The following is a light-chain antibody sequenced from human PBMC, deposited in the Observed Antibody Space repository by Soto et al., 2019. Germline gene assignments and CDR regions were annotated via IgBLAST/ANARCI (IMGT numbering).Light chain of an antibody. V-gene: IGKV1-5*03. CDR2: KAS. Sequence: DIQMTHSPSTLSASVGDRVTITCRASQSISSWLAWYQQKPGKAPKLLIYKASTLESGVPSNFSGSGSGTEFTLTISSLQPEDFATYYCQQYNSYPWTFGQWTKVEIX. CDR3: QQYNSYPWT. J-gene: IGKJ1*01. CDR1: QSISSW.